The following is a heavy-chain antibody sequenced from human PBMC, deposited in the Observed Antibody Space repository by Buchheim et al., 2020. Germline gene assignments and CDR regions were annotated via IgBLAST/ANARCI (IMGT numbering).Heavy chain of an antibody. Sequence: EVQLVESGGGLVQPGESLRLSCAASGFTVSTNYMSWVRQAPGKGLEWVSVIYSGGSTSYADSVKGRFTIHRDISRNTLHLQMSSLRAEDTAVYYCARDPRIAVAGDSGYWGQGTL. CDR3: ARDPRIAVAGDSGY. CDR2: IYSGGST. D-gene: IGHD6-19*01. V-gene: IGHV3-66*02. J-gene: IGHJ4*02. CDR1: GFTVSTNY.